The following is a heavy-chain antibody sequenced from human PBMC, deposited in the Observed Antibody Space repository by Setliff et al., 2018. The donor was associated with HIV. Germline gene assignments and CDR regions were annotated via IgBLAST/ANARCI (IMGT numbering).Heavy chain of an antibody. D-gene: IGHD2-8*01. CDR1: GTSFTNYW. CDR2: IYPGDSGT. CDR3: ARLKDVVLMVNDF. J-gene: IGHJ4*02. V-gene: IGHV5-51*01. Sequence: PGESLKISCKGSGTSFTNYWIGWVRQMPGKGLEWMGIIYPGDSGTSYSPSFQGQVTMSADKSISTAYLQWSSLKASDTAMYYCARLKDVVLMVNDFWGQGTLVTVSS.